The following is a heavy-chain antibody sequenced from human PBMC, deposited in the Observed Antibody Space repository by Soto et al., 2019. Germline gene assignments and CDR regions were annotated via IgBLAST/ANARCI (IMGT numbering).Heavy chain of an antibody. J-gene: IGHJ5*02. CDR1: GFTFSSYA. CDR2: ISGSGGST. Sequence: GGSLRLSCAASGFTFSSYAMSWVRPAPGKGLEWVSAISGSGGSTYYADSGKGRFTISRDNSKNTPDLQMNSPRAEDTAGYYCAKVLRAVTPGRIYNWFDPWGQGTLVTVYS. V-gene: IGHV3-23*01. CDR3: AKVLRAVTPGRIYNWFDP. D-gene: IGHD2-15*01.